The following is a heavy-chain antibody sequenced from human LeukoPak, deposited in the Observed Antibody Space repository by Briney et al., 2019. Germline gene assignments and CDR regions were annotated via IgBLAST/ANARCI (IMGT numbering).Heavy chain of an antibody. CDR1: GFTFTSSA. CDR3: AADRGITIFGVGR. CDR2: IVVGSGNT. J-gene: IGHJ4*02. D-gene: IGHD3-3*01. Sequence: GASVKVSCKASGFTFTSSAVQWVRQARGQRLEWIGWIVVGSGNTNYAQKFQERVTITRDMSTSTAYMELSSLRSEDTAVYYCAADRGITIFGVGRWGQGTLVTVSS. V-gene: IGHV1-58*01.